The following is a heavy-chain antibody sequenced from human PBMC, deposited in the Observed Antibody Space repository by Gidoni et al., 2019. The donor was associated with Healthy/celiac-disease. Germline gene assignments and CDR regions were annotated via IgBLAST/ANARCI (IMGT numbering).Heavy chain of an antibody. CDR3: ARDELEDYFDY. CDR2: ISSSSSTI. J-gene: IGHJ4*02. D-gene: IGHD6-13*01. CDR1: VFTFSSYS. Sequence: EVQLVESGGGLVQPGGSLRLSCAASVFTFSSYSMNWVRQAPGKGLEWVSYISSSSSTIYYADSVKGRFTISRDNAKNSLYLQMNSLRAEDTAVYYCARDELEDYFDYWGQGTLVTVSS. V-gene: IGHV3-48*01.